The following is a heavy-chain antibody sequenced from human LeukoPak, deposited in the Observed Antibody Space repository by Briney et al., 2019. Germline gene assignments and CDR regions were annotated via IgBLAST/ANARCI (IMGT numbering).Heavy chain of an antibody. CDR3: ARERYCSGGICHGNFDY. Sequence: ASVKVSCKASGYTFTSHGIIWVRQAPGQGLEWMGWFSTDNGNTHYTQKFQGRVTLTTDTSTYTAYMELRSLTSDDTAVYYCARERYCSGGICHGNFDYWGQGTLVTVSS. V-gene: IGHV1-18*04. D-gene: IGHD2-15*01. J-gene: IGHJ4*02. CDR1: GYTFTSHG. CDR2: FSTDNGNT.